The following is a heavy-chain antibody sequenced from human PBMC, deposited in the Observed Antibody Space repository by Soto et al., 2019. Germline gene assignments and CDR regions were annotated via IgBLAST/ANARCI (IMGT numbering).Heavy chain of an antibody. V-gene: IGHV3-23*01. CDR1: GFTFSSYA. CDR3: AKGSITMIVVVISPLRFDY. Sequence: EVQLLESGGGLVQPGGSLRLSCAASGFTFSSYAMSWVRQAPGKGLEWDSAISGSGGSTYYADSVKGRFTISRDNSKNTLYLQMNSLRAEDTAVYYCAKGSITMIVVVISPLRFDYWGQGTLVTVSS. D-gene: IGHD3-22*01. J-gene: IGHJ4*02. CDR2: ISGSGGST.